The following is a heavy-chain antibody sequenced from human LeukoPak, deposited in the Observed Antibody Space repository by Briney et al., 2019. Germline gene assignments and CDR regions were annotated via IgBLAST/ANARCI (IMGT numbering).Heavy chain of an antibody. Sequence: HPGGSPRLSCAAPGFTFSSYAMSWVRQAPGKGLEWVSAISGSGGSTYYADSVKGRFTISRDNSKNTLYLQMNSLRAEDTAVYYCADYYGGNSFFDYWGQGTLVTVSS. CDR1: GFTFSSYA. CDR2: ISGSGGST. CDR3: ADYYGGNSFFDY. J-gene: IGHJ4*02. D-gene: IGHD4-23*01. V-gene: IGHV3-23*01.